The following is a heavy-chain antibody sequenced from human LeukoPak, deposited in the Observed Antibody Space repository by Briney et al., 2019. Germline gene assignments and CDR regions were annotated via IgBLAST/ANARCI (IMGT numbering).Heavy chain of an antibody. D-gene: IGHD1/OR15-1a*01. J-gene: IGHJ4*02. CDR2: FDPEDGET. Sequence: ASVKVSCNASGYTFTSYHMHWVRQAPGKGLEWMGGFDPEDGETIYAQKFQGRVTMTEDTSTDTAYMELSSLRSEDTAVYYCAIHWYWTKYYFDYWGQGTLVTVSS. V-gene: IGHV1-24*01. CDR1: GYTFTSYH. CDR3: AIHWYWTKYYFDY.